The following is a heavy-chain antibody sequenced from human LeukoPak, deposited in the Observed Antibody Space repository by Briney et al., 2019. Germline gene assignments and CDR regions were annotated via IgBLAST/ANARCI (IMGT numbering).Heavy chain of an antibody. CDR3: ARGPRITMIVVVIADYYYYMDV. CDR1: GFTFSSYG. D-gene: IGHD3-22*01. Sequence: GGSLRLSCAASGFTFSSYGMHWVRQAPGKGLEWVAVISYDGSNKYYADSVKGRFTISRDNSKNTLYLQMNSLRAEDTAVYYCARGPRITMIVVVIADYYYYMDVWGKGTTVTVSS. J-gene: IGHJ6*03. CDR2: ISYDGSNK. V-gene: IGHV3-30*03.